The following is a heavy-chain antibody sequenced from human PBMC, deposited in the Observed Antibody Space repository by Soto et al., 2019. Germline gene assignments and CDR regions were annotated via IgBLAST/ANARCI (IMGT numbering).Heavy chain of an antibody. CDR1: GFTFSSYA. J-gene: IGHJ6*02. CDR2: IKSKTDGGTT. Sequence: GGSLRLSCAASGFTFSSYAMSWVRQAPGKGLEWVGRIKSKTDGGTTDYAAPVKGRFTISRDDSKNTLYLQMNSLKTEDTAVYYCTTEKNYYYGMDVWGQGTTVTVSS. CDR3: TTEKNYYYGMDV. V-gene: IGHV3-15*01.